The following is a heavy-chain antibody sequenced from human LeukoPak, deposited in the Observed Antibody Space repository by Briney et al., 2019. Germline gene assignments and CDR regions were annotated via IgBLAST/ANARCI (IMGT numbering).Heavy chain of an antibody. CDR2: IRFDGSNQ. CDR3: AKGYGESHFDS. V-gene: IGHV3-30*02. Sequence: GGSLRLSCAASGFTFRSFGMNLVGQAPGTGLEWVAFIRFDGSNQYYADSVKGRFTISRDNSNNTLFLQMNSLRVDDTAVYFCAKGYGESHFDSWGQGTLVTVSS. D-gene: IGHD4/OR15-4a*01. J-gene: IGHJ4*02. CDR1: GFTFRSFG.